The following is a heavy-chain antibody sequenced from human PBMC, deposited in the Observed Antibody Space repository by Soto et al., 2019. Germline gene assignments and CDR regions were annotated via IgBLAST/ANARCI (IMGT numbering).Heavy chain of an antibody. CDR3: ARSYRVGYMDV. D-gene: IGHD1-26*01. CDR2: IYYSGST. J-gene: IGHJ6*03. Sequence: PSETLSVTCTVSGGSISSSSYYWGWIRQPPGKGLERIGSIYYSGSTYYNPSLKSRVTISVDTSKNQFSLKLSSVTAADTAVYYCARSYRVGYMDVWGKGTTVTVSS. CDR1: GGSISSSSYY. V-gene: IGHV4-39*01.